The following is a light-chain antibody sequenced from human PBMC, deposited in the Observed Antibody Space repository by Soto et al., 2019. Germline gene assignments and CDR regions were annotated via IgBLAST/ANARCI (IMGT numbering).Light chain of an antibody. V-gene: IGKV3-20*01. CDR2: GAS. CDR1: QSVSNNY. Sequence: EIVLTQSPGTLSLSPGERATLSCRASQSVSNNYLAWYQQKPGQAPRLLIYGASNRATGIPDRISGSASGTDFTLTISRLEPEDFAVYYCQQYVSSRTFGQGTKVEIK. CDR3: QQYVSSRT. J-gene: IGKJ1*01.